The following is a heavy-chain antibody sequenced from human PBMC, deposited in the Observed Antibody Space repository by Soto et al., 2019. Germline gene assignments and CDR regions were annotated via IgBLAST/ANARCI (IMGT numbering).Heavy chain of an antibody. V-gene: IGHV3-9*01. CDR3: TKVGGLYDFWSGPLHFDL. D-gene: IGHD3-3*01. CDR1: GFIFDDFA. J-gene: IGHJ4*02. CDR2: ISWNSDSI. Sequence: EAQLVESGGGLVQPGRSLRLSCAGSGFIFDDFAIHWVRHAPGKGLEWVSGISWNSDSIGYADSVKGRFTISRDNAKNSLYLQMNSLRVEDTALYYCTKVGGLYDFWSGPLHFDLWGQGTLVTVSS.